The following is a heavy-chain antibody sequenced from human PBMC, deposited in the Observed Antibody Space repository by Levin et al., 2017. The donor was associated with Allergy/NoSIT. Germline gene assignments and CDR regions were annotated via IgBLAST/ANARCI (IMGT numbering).Heavy chain of an antibody. CDR2: INHSGST. CDR3: ARAWGSSWWLGYFDY. CDR1: GGSFSGYY. D-gene: IGHD6-13*01. Sequence: SETLSLTCAVYGGSFSGYYWSWIRQPPGKGLEWIGEINHSGSTNYNPSLKSRVTISVDTSKNQFSLKLSSVTAADTAVYYCARAWGSSWWLGYFDYWGQGTLVTVSS. V-gene: IGHV4-34*01. J-gene: IGHJ4*02.